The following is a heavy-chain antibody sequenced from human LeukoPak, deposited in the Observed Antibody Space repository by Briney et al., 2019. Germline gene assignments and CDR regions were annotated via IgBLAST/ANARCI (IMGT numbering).Heavy chain of an antibody. CDR3: AKDPTDRGIYYFDY. V-gene: IGHV3-30*18. J-gene: IGHJ4*02. CDR2: ISYDGSNK. Sequence: TGGSLRLSCAASGFTFSSYGMHWVRQAPGKGLEWVAVISYDGSNKYYADSVKGRFTISRDNSKNTLYLQMNSLRAEDTAVYYCAKDPTDRGIYYFDYWGQGTLVTVSS. CDR1: GFTFSSYG. D-gene: IGHD3-10*01.